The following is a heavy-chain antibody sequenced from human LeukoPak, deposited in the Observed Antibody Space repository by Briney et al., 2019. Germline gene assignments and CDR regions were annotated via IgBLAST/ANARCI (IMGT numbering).Heavy chain of an antibody. CDR1: GFTVSSNY. D-gene: IGHD1-26*01. CDR3: AREFRGRESKWFDP. Sequence: GGSLRLSCAASGFTVSSNYMSWVRQAPGKGLEWVSVIYSGDSTYYADSVRGRFTISRDNAKNSVYLQMNRLRAEDTALYYCAREFRGRESKWFDPWGQGTLVTVSS. CDR2: IYSGDST. V-gene: IGHV3-53*01. J-gene: IGHJ5*02.